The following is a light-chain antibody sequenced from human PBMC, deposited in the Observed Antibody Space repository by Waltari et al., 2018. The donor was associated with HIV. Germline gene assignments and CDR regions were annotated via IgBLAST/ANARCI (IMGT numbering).Light chain of an antibody. CDR1: SSDVGAYNY. V-gene: IGLV2-11*01. J-gene: IGLJ1*01. CDR3: CSYAGSSYV. CDR2: DVT. Sequence: QSALTQPRSVSGSPGQSVTISCTGTSSDVGAYNYVSWYQQHPGKAPKLMIYDVTKRPSVVPDRFSCSKSGNTASLTSSGLQAEDEADYYGCSYAGSSYVFGTGTNVTVL.